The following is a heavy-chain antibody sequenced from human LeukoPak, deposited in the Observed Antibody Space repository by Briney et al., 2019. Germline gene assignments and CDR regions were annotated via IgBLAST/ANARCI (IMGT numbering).Heavy chain of an antibody. CDR2: ISYDGSNK. D-gene: IGHD3-9*01. J-gene: IGHJ4*02. Sequence: GRSLRLSCAASGITFNSYGMHWVRQAPGKGLEWVAVISYDGSNKYYADSVKGRFTISRGNSKNTLYLQMNSLRAEDTAVYYCAKPPGILTGYYPFDYWGQGTLVTVSS. V-gene: IGHV3-30*18. CDR1: GITFNSYG. CDR3: AKPPGILTGYYPFDY.